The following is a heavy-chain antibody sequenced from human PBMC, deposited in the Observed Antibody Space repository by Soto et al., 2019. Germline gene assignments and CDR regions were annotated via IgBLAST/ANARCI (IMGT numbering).Heavy chain of an antibody. V-gene: IGHV3-33*01. CDR3: ARDINDEHGDYDPYYYYGMDV. Sequence: GGSLRLSCAASGFTFSSYAMHWVRQAPGKGLEWVSVICYDGSNRYYADSVKGRFTISRDNSKNTLYLQMNSLRAEDTAVYYCARDINDEHGDYDPYYYYGMDVWGQGTTVTVSS. D-gene: IGHD4-17*01. J-gene: IGHJ6*02. CDR1: GFTFSSYA. CDR2: ICYDGSNR.